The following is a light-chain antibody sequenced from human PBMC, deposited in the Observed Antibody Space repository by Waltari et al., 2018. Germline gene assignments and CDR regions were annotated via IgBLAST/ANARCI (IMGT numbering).Light chain of an antibody. CDR2: KIS. CDR1: QSLVYSDGNIY. CDR3: MQATQWPYT. J-gene: IGKJ2*01. V-gene: IGKV2-30*01. Sequence: DVVMTQSPLSLPVTLGQPASISCRSSQSLVYSDGNIYLNWFQQRPGQSPRRLIYKISNRDSGVPDRFSGSGSGTDFTLKISRVEAKDVGVYYCMQATQWPYTFGQGTKLEIK.